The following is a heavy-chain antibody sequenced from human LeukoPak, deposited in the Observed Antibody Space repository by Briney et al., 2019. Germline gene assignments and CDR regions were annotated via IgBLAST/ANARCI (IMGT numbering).Heavy chain of an antibody. Sequence: GGSMRLSCAASGFTFSSYGMHWVRQAPGKGLEWVAVISYDGSNKYYADSVKGRFTISRDNSKNTLYLQMNSLRAEDTAVYYCVTTSPWDYWGQGTLVTVSS. D-gene: IGHD1-26*01. CDR1: GFTFSSYG. CDR3: VTTSPWDY. J-gene: IGHJ4*02. CDR2: ISYDGSNK. V-gene: IGHV3-30*03.